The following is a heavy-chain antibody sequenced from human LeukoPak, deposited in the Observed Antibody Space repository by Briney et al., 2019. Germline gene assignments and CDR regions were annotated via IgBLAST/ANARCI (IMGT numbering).Heavy chain of an antibody. CDR3: ANSTIASSGYFDY. CDR2: VYYTGNT. CDR1: GGSISSSSYY. Sequence: SETLSLTCTVSGGSISSSSYYWGWIRQPPGKGLEWIGYVYYTGNTNYNPSLKSRVTISVDTSRNQFSLKLSSVTAADTAVYYCANSTIASSGYFDYWGQGTLVTVSS. D-gene: IGHD3-22*01. J-gene: IGHJ4*02. V-gene: IGHV4-61*05.